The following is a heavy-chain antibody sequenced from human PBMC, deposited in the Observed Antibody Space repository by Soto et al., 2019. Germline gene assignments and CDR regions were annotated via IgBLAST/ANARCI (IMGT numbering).Heavy chain of an antibody. CDR3: ASKEAAADSRFDY. Sequence: SETLSTPWAVYGGSFSGYYWSWIRQPPGKGLEWIGEINHSGSTNYNPSLKSRVTISVDTSKNQFSLKLSSVTAADTAVYYCASKEAAADSRFDYWGQGTLVTVSS. CDR2: INHSGST. CDR1: GGSFSGYY. V-gene: IGHV4-34*01. D-gene: IGHD6-13*01. J-gene: IGHJ4*02.